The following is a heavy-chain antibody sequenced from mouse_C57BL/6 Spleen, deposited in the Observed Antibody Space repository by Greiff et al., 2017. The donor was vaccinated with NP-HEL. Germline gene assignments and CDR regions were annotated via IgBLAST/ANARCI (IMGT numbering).Heavy chain of an antibody. CDR2: ISSGGSYT. V-gene: IGHV5-6*01. Sequence: EVQGVESGGDLVKPGGSLKLSCAASGFTFSSYGMSWVRQTPDKRLEWVATISSGGSYTYYPDSVKGRFTISRDNAKNTLYLQMSSLKSEDTAMYYCARQHYYGSSYDWYFDVWGTGTTVTVSS. J-gene: IGHJ1*03. CDR3: ARQHYYGSSYDWYFDV. CDR1: GFTFSSYG. D-gene: IGHD1-1*01.